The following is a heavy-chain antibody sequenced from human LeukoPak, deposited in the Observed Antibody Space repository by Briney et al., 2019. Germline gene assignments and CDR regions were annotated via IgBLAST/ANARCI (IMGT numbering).Heavy chain of an antibody. V-gene: IGHV3-23*01. J-gene: IGHJ5*02. D-gene: IGHD2-15*01. Sequence: GGSLRLSCAASGFTFSNYAMSWVRQAPGKGLESVSAISGSGGNTYYADSVKGRFTISRDNSKDTLYLQMNSLRAEDTAVYYCSKAVNGVVARDWFDPWGQGTLVTVSS. CDR3: SKAVNGVVARDWFDP. CDR1: GFTFSNYA. CDR2: ISGSGGNT.